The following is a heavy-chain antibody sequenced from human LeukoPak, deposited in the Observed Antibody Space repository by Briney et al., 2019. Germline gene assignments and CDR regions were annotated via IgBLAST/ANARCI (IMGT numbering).Heavy chain of an antibody. D-gene: IGHD3-10*01. CDR2: ISSSGSTI. Sequence: GGSLRLSCAASGFTFSDYYMSWIRQAPGKGLEWVSYISSSGSTIYYADSVKGRFTISRDNAKNSLYLQMNSLRAEDTAVYYCARADRPNYYGSGSYYAAWDYWGQGTLVTVSS. CDR1: GFTFSDYY. CDR3: ARADRPNYYGSGSYYAAWDY. V-gene: IGHV3-11*04. J-gene: IGHJ4*02.